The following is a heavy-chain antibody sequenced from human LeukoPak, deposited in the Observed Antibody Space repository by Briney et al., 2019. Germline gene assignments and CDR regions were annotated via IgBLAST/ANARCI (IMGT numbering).Heavy chain of an antibody. J-gene: IGHJ4*02. D-gene: IGHD3-9*01. Sequence: ASVKVSCKASGYSFTSYGITWVRRAPGQGLELMGWITTYNGKTNYAQNFQTRVTMTTDTSTNTAYMELRSLRSDDTAVYYCARGINYDLLTGYSEGFDFWGQGTPVTVSS. CDR2: ITTYNGKT. CDR3: ARGINYDLLTGYSEGFDF. CDR1: GYSFTSYG. V-gene: IGHV1-18*01.